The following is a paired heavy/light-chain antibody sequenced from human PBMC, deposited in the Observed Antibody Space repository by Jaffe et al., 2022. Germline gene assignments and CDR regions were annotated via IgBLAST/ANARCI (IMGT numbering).Light chain of an antibody. CDR1: QSISSY. CDR2: AAS. J-gene: IGKJ2*01. Sequence: DIQMTQSPSSLSASVGDRVTITCRASQSISSYLNWYQQKPGKAPKLLIYAASSLQSGVPSRFSGSGSGTDFTLTISSLQPEDFATYYCQQSYSTPPATFGQGTKLEIK. CDR3: QQSYSTPPAT. V-gene: IGKV1-39*01.
Heavy chain of an antibody. CDR3: AKDTGVAQQWLARFFAFDI. CDR2: ISGSGGST. J-gene: IGHJ3*02. Sequence: EVQLLESGGGLVQPGGSLRLSCAASGFTFSSYAMSWVRQAPGKGLEWVSAISGSGGSTYYADSVKGRFTISRDNSKNTLYLQMNSLRAEDTAVYYCAKDTGVAQQWLARFFAFDIWGQGTMVTVSS. V-gene: IGHV3-23*01. D-gene: IGHD6-19*01. CDR1: GFTFSSYA.